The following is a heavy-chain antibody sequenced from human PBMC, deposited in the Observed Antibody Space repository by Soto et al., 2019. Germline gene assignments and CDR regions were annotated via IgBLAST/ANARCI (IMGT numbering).Heavy chain of an antibody. CDR1: GFTFTRYS. Sequence: GGSLRLSCAASGFTFTRYSMNWVRQAPGKGLEWVSSISSTTNYIYYADSMKGRFTVSRDNAKNSVYLEMNSLSAEDTALYYCARESEDLTSNFDYWGQGTLVTVSS. CDR2: ISSTTNYI. V-gene: IGHV3-21*01. J-gene: IGHJ4*02. CDR3: ARESEDLTSNFDY.